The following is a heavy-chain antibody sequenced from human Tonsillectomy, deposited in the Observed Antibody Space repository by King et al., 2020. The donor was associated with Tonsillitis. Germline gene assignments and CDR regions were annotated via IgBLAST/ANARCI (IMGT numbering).Heavy chain of an antibody. CDR3: AKVALIPMVRDRRPSYGMDV. CDR1: GFTSNTYA. V-gene: IGHV3-23*04. J-gene: IGHJ6*04. D-gene: IGHD3-10*01. CDR2: ISGSGGGT. Sequence: VQLVESGGGLVQPGGSLRLSCAASGFTSNTYAMSWVRQAPGKGLEWVSAISGSGGGTYYADSVKGRFTISRDSSKNTLYLQMNSLRAEDTAVYYCAKVALIPMVRDRRPSYGMDVWGKGTTVTVSS.